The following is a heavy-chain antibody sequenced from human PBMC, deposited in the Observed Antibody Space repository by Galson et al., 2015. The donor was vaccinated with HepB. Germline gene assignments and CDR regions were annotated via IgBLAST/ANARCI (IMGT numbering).Heavy chain of an antibody. D-gene: IGHD3-9*01. J-gene: IGHJ4*02. Sequence: SVKVSCKASGYTFTSYGISWVRQAPGQGLEWMGIINPSGGSTSYAQKFQGRVTMTRDTSTSTVYMELSSLRSEDTAVYYCASGDILTGLDYWGQGTLVTVSS. CDR3: ASGDILTGLDY. CDR2: INPSGGST. V-gene: IGHV1-46*01. CDR1: GYTFTSYG.